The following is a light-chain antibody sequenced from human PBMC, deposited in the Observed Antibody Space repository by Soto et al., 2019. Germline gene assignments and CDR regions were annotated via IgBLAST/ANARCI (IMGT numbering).Light chain of an antibody. CDR1: QDIMKS. CDR3: QNYRYAPAT. V-gene: IGKV1-27*01. CDR2: AAS. J-gene: IGKJ1*01. Sequence: DVRMTQSPSSLTAFFGDRVTISCLASQDIMKSLAWYQQRPGGIPNVLIYAASTLRPGVPFRFSGSGSGTNFTLTISGLRPEDVAAYYCQNYRYAPATFGQGTKVENK.